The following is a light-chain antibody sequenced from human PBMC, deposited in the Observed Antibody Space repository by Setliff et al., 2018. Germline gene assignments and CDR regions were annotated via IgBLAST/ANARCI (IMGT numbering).Light chain of an antibody. V-gene: IGLV2-11*01. CDR2: DVS. J-gene: IGLJ2*01. CDR1: SSDVGGYKF. Sequence: QSALTQPRSVSGSPGQSVTVSCTGTSSDVGGYKFVSWYQQYPGKVPRLMIYDVSKRPLGVPDRFPGSKSANTASLTISGLQTEDEADYYCSSFAGNYTVIFGGGTKVTVL. CDR3: SSFAGNYTVI.